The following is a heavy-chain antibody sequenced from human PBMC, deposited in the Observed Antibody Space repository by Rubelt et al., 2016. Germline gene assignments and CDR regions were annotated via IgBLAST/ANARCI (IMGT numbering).Heavy chain of an antibody. V-gene: IGHV3-43*01. Sequence: AASGFTFDDYTMHWVRPAPGKGLEWVSLISWDGGSTYYADSVKGRFTISRDNSKTSLYLQMNSLRTEDTALYYCAKDLSKLLWFGEGFDYWGQGNLVTVS. J-gene: IGHJ4*02. D-gene: IGHD3-10*01. CDR2: ISWDGGST. CDR1: GFTFDDYT. CDR3: AKDLSKLLWFGEGFDY.